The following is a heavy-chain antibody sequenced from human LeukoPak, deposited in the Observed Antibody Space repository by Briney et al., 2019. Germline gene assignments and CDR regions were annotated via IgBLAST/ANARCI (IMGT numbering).Heavy chain of an antibody. CDR2: IIPIFGTA. Sequence: ASVKVSCKASGGTFSSYAISWVRQAPGQGLEWMGGIIPIFGTANYAQKFQGRVTITTDESTSTAYMELSSLRSEDTAVYYCARYYYDSSGYYNYFDYWGQGTLVTVSS. J-gene: IGHJ4*02. CDR3: ARYYYDSSGYYNYFDY. CDR1: GGTFSSYA. D-gene: IGHD3-22*01. V-gene: IGHV1-69*05.